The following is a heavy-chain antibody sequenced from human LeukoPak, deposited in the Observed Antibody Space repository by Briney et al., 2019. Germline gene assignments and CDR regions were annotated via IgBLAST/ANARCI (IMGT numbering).Heavy chain of an antibody. CDR2: ISSSATYR. CDR1: EFTFTTYS. Sequence: GGSLRLSCAASEFTFTTYSMAWVRQAPGKGLEWVSSISSSATYRYYADSVNGRFTISRDDPKNSLYLQMNSLRAEDTAVYYCARDQPDSSGHGGFDYWGQGTLVTVSS. D-gene: IGHD3-22*01. J-gene: IGHJ4*02. CDR3: ARDQPDSSGHGGFDY. V-gene: IGHV3-21*01.